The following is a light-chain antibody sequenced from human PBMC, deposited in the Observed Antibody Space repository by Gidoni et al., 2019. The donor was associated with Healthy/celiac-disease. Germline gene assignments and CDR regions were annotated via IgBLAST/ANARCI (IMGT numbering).Light chain of an antibody. Sequence: DIQMTQSPSSLSASVGDRVTITCRASQGISNYLAWYQQKPGKVPKLLIYAASTLQSGVPSRFSGRGSGTDFTLTISSLQPEDVVTYYCQKYNSAPPLTFGGGTKVEIK. V-gene: IGKV1-27*01. J-gene: IGKJ4*01. CDR1: QGISNY. CDR2: AAS. CDR3: QKYNSAPPLT.